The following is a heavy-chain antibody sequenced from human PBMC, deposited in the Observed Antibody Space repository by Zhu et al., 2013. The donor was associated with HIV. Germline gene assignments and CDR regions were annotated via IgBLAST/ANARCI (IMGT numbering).Heavy chain of an antibody. J-gene: IGHJ4*02. Sequence: VQLVESGGGLVQPGRSLRLSCAASGFTFDDYAMHWVRQAPGKGLEWVSGISWNSGSIGYADSVKGRFTISRDNAKNSLYLQMNSLRAEDTALYYCAKDFANYYDSSGMDYWGQGTLVTVSS. CDR1: GFTFDDYA. CDR3: AKDFANYYDSSGMDY. D-gene: IGHD3-22*01. V-gene: IGHV3-9*01. CDR2: ISWNSGSI.